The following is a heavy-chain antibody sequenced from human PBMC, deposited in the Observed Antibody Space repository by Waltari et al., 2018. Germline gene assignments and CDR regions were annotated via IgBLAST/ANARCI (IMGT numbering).Heavy chain of an antibody. CDR3: ARQVGYSYGFDY. D-gene: IGHD5-18*01. V-gene: IGHV4-59*08. CDR1: GGPISSYY. J-gene: IGHJ4*02. CDR2: IYYSGST. Sequence: QVQLQEPGPGLVKPSETLSLTCIVPGGPISSYYWSWIRQPPGKGLEWIGYIYYSGSTNSNPSLKSRVTISVDTSKNQFSLKLSSVTAADTAVYYCARQVGYSYGFDYWGQGTLVTVSS.